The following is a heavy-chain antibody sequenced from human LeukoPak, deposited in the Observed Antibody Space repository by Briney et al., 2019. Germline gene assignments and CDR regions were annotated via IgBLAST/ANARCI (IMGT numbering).Heavy chain of an antibody. J-gene: IGHJ6*03. CDR2: IWYDGNSK. D-gene: IGHD2-2*01. CDR3: AKDATYCSSTSCGTYYYYYMDV. V-gene: IGHV3-33*06. Sequence: TGGSLRLSCAASAFTFSSYGMHWVRRPPGRGLEWVAVIWYDGNSKYYADSVKGRFTISRDNSKNTLYLQMNSLRAEDTAVYYCAKDATYCSSTSCGTYYYYYMDVWGKGTTVTVSS. CDR1: AFTFSSYG.